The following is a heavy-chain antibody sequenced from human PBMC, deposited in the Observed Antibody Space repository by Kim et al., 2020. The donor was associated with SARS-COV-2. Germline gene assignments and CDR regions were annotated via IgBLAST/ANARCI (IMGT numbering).Heavy chain of an antibody. Sequence: GGSLRLSCAASGFRSSNYYVNWVRQRPGKGLEWVSRISNDGGVTHYADSVRGRFTMSRDSAENTEYLQMNSLSAEDTAVYFCARGIFRDGFDVWGQGTTVTVSS. V-gene: IGHV3-74*01. CDR3: ARGIFRDGFDV. D-gene: IGHD2-15*01. J-gene: IGHJ6*02. CDR2: ISNDGGVT. CDR1: GFRSSNYY.